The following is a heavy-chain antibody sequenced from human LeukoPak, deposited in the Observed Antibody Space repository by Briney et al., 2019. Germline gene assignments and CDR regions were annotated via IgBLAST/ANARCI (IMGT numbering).Heavy chain of an antibody. CDR2: INLKSGST. CDR3: ARGPTRPWFDP. V-gene: IGHV1-2*06. J-gene: IGHJ5*02. CDR1: GYTFIGYY. Sequence: ASVKVSCKASGYTFIGYYMHWVRQAPGQGLEWMGRINLKSGSTNYAQKFQGRVTMTRDTSISTAYMEMTRLRYEDTAVYYCARGPTRPWFDPWGQGTLVTVSS. D-gene: IGHD5-12*01.